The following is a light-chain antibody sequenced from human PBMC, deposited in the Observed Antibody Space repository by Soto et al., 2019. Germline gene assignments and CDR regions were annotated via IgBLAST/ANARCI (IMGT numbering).Light chain of an antibody. V-gene: IGLV2-8*01. J-gene: IGLJ1*01. Sequence: QSALTQPPSASGSPGQSVTISCTGTSRDVGGYNYVSWFQQHPGKAPKLILHEVNQRPSGVPDRFSGSKSGNTASLTASGLQAEDEGTYYRSSYGGYNNVVFGPGTKVTVL. CDR3: SSYGGYNNVV. CDR2: EVN. CDR1: SRDVGGYNY.